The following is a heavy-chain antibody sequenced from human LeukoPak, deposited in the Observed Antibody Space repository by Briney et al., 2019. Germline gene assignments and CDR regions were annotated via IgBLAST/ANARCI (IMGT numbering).Heavy chain of an antibody. Sequence: ASVKVSCKASGYTFTSYDINWVRQATGQGLEWMGWMNPNSGNTGYAQKFQGRVTMTRNTSISTAYMELSSLSSEDTAVYYCARSSGWYDAFDIWGQGTMVTVSS. D-gene: IGHD6-19*01. CDR1: GYTFTSYD. J-gene: IGHJ3*02. CDR3: ARSSGWYDAFDI. CDR2: MNPNSGNT. V-gene: IGHV1-8*01.